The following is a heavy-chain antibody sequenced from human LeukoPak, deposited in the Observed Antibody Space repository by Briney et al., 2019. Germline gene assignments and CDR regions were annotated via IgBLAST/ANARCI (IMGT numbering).Heavy chain of an antibody. Sequence: VASVKVSCKASGYTFTSCGISWVRQAPGQGLEWMGWISAYNGNTNYAQKLQGRVTMSTDTSTSTAYMELRSLRSDDTAVYYCARDINYYYGSSGYYDYFDFWGQGTLVTVSS. D-gene: IGHD3-22*01. J-gene: IGHJ4*02. CDR3: ARDINYYYGSSGYYDYFDF. V-gene: IGHV1-18*01. CDR2: ISAYNGNT. CDR1: GYTFTSCG.